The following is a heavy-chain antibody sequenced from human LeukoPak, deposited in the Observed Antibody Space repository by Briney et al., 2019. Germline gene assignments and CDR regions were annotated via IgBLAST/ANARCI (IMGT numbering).Heavy chain of an antibody. Sequence: ASVKLSCTPSGYTFTNYGIRWVRRTPGQGLERRGWICAKKDNTDSTQNLQGRVTMTTDTLTSTAYMELGSLRPDTTAGYYCARVYGDLFDYWGEGTLVTVSS. V-gene: IGHV1-18*01. CDR3: ARVYGDLFDY. CDR2: ICAKKDNT. D-gene: IGHD4-17*01. CDR1: GYTFTNYG. J-gene: IGHJ4*02.